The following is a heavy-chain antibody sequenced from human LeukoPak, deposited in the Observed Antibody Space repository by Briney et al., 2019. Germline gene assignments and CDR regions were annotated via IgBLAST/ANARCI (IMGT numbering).Heavy chain of an antibody. Sequence: GGSLRLSCAASGFTSSSYAMNWVRQAPGKGLEWVSSISGSDGSTYYADFVKGRFTISRDNSKNTLHLQMNSLRAEDTAVYYCAKSLGVGAYTRYKGFDQWGQGTLVTVSS. CDR1: GFTSSSYA. CDR3: AKSLGVGAYTRYKGFDQ. CDR2: ISGSDGST. V-gene: IGHV3-23*01. D-gene: IGHD3-16*02. J-gene: IGHJ4*02.